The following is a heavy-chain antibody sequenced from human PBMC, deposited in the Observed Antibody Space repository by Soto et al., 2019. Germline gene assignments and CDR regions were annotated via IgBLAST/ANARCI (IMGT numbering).Heavy chain of an antibody. CDR1: GFTFSSYW. Sequence: EVQLVESGGGLVQPGGSLRLSCAASGFTFSSYWMHWVRQAPGKGLVWVSRINSDGSSTSYADSVTGRFTISRDNAKNPLYLQMNSLRAEDTAVYYCARTSGSYGYIGYWGQGTLVTVSS. CDR3: ARTSGSYGYIGY. V-gene: IGHV3-74*01. J-gene: IGHJ4*02. CDR2: INSDGSST. D-gene: IGHD1-26*01.